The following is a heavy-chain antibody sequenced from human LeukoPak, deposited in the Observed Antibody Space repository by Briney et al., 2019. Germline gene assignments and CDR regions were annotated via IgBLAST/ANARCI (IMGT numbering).Heavy chain of an antibody. D-gene: IGHD4-17*01. CDR1: GFVVSTHY. CDR2: IFSGGSR. CDR3: ARAKDYGDYEFAY. Sequence: GGSLRLSCGASGFVVSTHYMTWVCQAPGKGLEWVAFIFSGGSRYYADSVKGRFSLSRDNSKNTLNLQMNSLRAEDTAVYYCARAKDYGDYEFAYWGQGTLVTASS. J-gene: IGHJ4*02. V-gene: IGHV3-66*01.